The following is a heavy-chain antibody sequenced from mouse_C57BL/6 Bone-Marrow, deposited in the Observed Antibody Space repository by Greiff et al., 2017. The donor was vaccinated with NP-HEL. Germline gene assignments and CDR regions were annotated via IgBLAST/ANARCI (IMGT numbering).Heavy chain of an antibody. CDR1: GFTFSSYA. CDR3: AREAPIYYYGSSYSWYFDV. D-gene: IGHD1-1*01. J-gene: IGHJ1*03. Sequence: EVQLVESGGGLVKPGGSLKLSCAASGFTFSSYAMSWVRQTPEKRLEWVATISDGGSYTYYPDNVKGRFTISRDNAKNNLYLQMSHLKSEDTAMYYCAREAPIYYYGSSYSWYFDVWGTGTTVTVSS. V-gene: IGHV5-4*01. CDR2: ISDGGSYT.